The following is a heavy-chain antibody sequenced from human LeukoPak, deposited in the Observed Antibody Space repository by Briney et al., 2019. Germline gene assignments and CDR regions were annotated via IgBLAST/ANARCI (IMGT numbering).Heavy chain of an antibody. CDR2: IYYSGST. Sequence: PSQTLSLTCTVSGGSINSGGYYWSWIRQPPGKGLEWIGYIYYSGSTNYNPSLKSRVTISVDTSKNQFSLRLSSVTAADTAVYYCARAYYYGSGSYYLPRARFDPWGQGSLVTVSS. V-gene: IGHV4-61*08. D-gene: IGHD3-10*01. CDR3: ARAYYYGSGSYYLPRARFDP. J-gene: IGHJ5*02. CDR1: GGSINSGGYY.